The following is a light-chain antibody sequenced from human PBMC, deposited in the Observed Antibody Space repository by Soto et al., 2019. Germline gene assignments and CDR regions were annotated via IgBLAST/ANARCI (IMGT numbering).Light chain of an antibody. CDR1: KSIYSW. Sequence: IQMTQSPSTLSASVGDTVTITCRASKSIYSWLAWYKQTPGKAPQLLMYKTSTLQGGVPSRFSDSGSGAEYTHTISSLQPDDFATYYCQEYNTNSRTFGQGTRVENK. V-gene: IGKV1-5*03. CDR3: QEYNTNSRT. J-gene: IGKJ1*01. CDR2: KTS.